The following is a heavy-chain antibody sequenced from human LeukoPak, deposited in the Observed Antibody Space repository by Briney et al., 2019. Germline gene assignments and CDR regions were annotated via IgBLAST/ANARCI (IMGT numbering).Heavy chain of an antibody. Sequence: GGSLRLSCAASGFTFSDYWMNWVRLAPGKGLEWVANINQDASEKYYVDSVKGRFTISRDNAKNSLYLQMNSLRAEDTAVYYCAELGITMIGGVWGKGTTVTISS. D-gene: IGHD3-10*02. CDR1: GFTFSDYW. J-gene: IGHJ6*04. CDR3: AELGITMIGGV. V-gene: IGHV3-7*01. CDR2: INQDASEK.